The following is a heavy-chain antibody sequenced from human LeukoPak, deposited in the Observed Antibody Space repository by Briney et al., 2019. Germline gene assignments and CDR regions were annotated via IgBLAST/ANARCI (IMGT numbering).Heavy chain of an antibody. V-gene: IGHV3-74*01. CDR1: GSPFRNYW. CDR3: ARAELQLYNY. CDR2: INSDGTSI. D-gene: IGHD3-10*01. Sequence: GGSLSSSCAASGSPFRNYWMPWVRKAPGKGLVWISRINSDGTSISYADSVKGRFTISRDNAKNTLFLQMNSLRAEDTAVYYCARAELQLYNYWGQGTLVTVSS. J-gene: IGHJ4*02.